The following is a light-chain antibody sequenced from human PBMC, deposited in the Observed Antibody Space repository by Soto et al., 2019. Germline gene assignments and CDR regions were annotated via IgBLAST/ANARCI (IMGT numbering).Light chain of an antibody. CDR3: QQYGSSLLT. J-gene: IGKJ4*01. CDR1: QSVSTGS. Sequence: EIVLTQSPGILSLSPGERATLSCRASQSVSTGSLAWYQQKAGQAPRLLIYGASNRATGIPDRFSGSGSGTAFTLTISRLEPEDFAVYYCQQYGSSLLTFGGGTKVEIK. V-gene: IGKV3-20*01. CDR2: GAS.